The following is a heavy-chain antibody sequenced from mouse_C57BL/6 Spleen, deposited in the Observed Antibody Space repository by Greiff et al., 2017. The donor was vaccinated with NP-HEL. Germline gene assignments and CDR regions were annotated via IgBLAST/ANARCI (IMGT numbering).Heavy chain of an antibody. CDR2: INYDGSST. Sequence: EVQLVESEGGLVQPGSSMKLSCTASGFTFSDYYMAWVRQVPEKGLEWVANINYDGSSTYYLDSLKSRFNISRDNAKNILYLQMSSLKSEDTATYYCARESNGAMDYWGQGTSVTVSS. J-gene: IGHJ4*01. CDR1: GFTFSDYY. D-gene: IGHD2-5*01. V-gene: IGHV5-16*01. CDR3: ARESNGAMDY.